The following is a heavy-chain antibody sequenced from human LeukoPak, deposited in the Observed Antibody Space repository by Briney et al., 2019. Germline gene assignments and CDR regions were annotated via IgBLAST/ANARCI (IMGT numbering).Heavy chain of an antibody. V-gene: IGHV3-21*01. CDR3: ARAPWGNDYYSYYYMNV. J-gene: IGHJ6*03. D-gene: IGHD1-1*01. CDR1: GFTFSSYS. Sequence: GGSLRLSCAASGFTFSSYSMNWVRQAPGKGLEWVSSISSSSSYIYYADSVKGRFTISRDNAKNSLYLQMNSLRAEDTAVYYCARAPWGNDYYSYYYMNVWGKGTTVTVSS. CDR2: ISSSSSYI.